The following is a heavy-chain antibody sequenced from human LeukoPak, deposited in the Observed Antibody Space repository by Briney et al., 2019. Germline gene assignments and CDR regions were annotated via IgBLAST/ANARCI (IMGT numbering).Heavy chain of an antibody. D-gene: IGHD3-22*01. Sequence: SETLSLTCTVSGGSISSYYWSWIRQPPGKGLEWIGYIYYSGSTNYNPSLKSRVTISVDTSKNQFSLKLSSVTAADTAVYYCARDQVTDYYGTSGYYYRSDFTFDYWGQGTLVTVSS. CDR2: IYYSGST. CDR3: ARDQVTDYYGTSGYYYRSDFTFDY. CDR1: GGSISSYY. V-gene: IGHV4-59*01. J-gene: IGHJ4*02.